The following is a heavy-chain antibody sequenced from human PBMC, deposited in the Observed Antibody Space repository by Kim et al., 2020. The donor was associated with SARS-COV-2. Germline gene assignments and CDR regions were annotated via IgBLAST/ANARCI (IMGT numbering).Heavy chain of an antibody. J-gene: IGHJ5*02. CDR3: ARGVNMMVLLAWFDP. D-gene: IGHD3-10*01. CDR2: INAGNGNT. CDR1: GYTFTSYA. V-gene: IGHV1-3*01. Sequence: ASVKVSCKASGYTFTSYAMHWVRQAPGQRLEWMGWINAGNGNTKYSQKFQGRVTITRDTSASTAYMELSSLRSEDTAVYYCARGVNMMVLLAWFDPWGQGTLVPVSS.